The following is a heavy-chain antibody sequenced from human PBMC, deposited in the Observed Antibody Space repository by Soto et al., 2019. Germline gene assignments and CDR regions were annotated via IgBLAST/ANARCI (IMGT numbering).Heavy chain of an antibody. Sequence: GASVKVSCKASGYTFTGYYMHWVRQAPGQGLEWMGWINPNSGGTNYAQKFQGRVTMTRDTSISTAYMELSRLRSDDTAVYYCARGHITIFVVVILYYYYGMDVWGQGTTVTVSS. CDR1: GYTFTGYY. CDR3: ARGHITIFVVVILYYYYGMDV. V-gene: IGHV1-2*02. CDR2: INPNSGGT. J-gene: IGHJ6*02. D-gene: IGHD3-3*01.